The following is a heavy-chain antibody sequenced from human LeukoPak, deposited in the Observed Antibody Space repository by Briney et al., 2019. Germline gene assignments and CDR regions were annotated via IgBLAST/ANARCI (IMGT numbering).Heavy chain of an antibody. J-gene: IGHJ3*02. V-gene: IGHV4-61*02. CDR3: ARYDYYDNSARFDI. D-gene: IGHD3-22*01. CDR1: GGSISSGSYY. CDR2: FYTSGST. Sequence: TLSLTCTVSGGSISSGSYYWSWIRQPAGKGLEWIGRFYTSGSTNYSPSLKSRVTISVDTSKNQFSLKLNSVTAADTAVYYCARYDYYDNSARFDIWGQGTMVTVSS.